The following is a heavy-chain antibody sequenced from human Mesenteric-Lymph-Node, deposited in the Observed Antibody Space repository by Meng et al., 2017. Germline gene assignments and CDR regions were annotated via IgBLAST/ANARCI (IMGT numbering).Heavy chain of an antibody. CDR1: GGTFSSHA. V-gene: IGHV1-69*13. J-gene: IGHJ3*02. CDR2: IIPIFGTA. D-gene: IGHD3-22*01. CDR3: ASRGGGYYGGNAFDI. Sequence: SAKVPCKASGGTFSSHAISRVRQAPGQGLEWMGGIIPIFGTANYAQKFQGRVTITADESTSTAYMELSSLRSEDTAVYYCASRGGGYYGGNAFDIWGQGTMVTVSS.